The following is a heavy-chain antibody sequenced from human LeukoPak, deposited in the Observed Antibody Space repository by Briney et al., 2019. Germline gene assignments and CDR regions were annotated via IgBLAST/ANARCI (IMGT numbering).Heavy chain of an antibody. Sequence: GGSLRLSCAVSGFTFSTYWMHWVRQAPGKGLVWVSRINTDGTITNYADSVKGRFTISRDNAKNMLHLQMNSLRADDTAVYYCSGSTFGQYDYWGQGTLVTVSS. CDR1: GFTFSTYW. CDR3: SGSTFGQYDY. V-gene: IGHV3-74*01. D-gene: IGHD3-16*01. J-gene: IGHJ4*02. CDR2: INTDGTIT.